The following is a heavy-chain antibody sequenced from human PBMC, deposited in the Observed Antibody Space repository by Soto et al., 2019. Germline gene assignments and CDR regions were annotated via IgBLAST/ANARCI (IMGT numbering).Heavy chain of an antibody. CDR2: ISDSGDST. D-gene: IGHD4-17*01. CDR3: AKGYLGWRDTAVPNY. Sequence: GGSLRLSCAASGLTFSSYAMSWVRQAPGKGLEWVSTISDSGDSTFFADSVKGRFTISRDNPKNTLFLQRNSLRAEDTAVYYCAKGYLGWRDTAVPNYWGQGTLVTVSS. CDR1: GLTFSSYA. J-gene: IGHJ4*02. V-gene: IGHV3-23*01.